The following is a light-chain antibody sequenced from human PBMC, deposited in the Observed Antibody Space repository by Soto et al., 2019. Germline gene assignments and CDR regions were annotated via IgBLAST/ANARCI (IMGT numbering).Light chain of an antibody. CDR3: QQINGYPLT. J-gene: IGKJ4*01. CDR2: AAS. Sequence: DIQMTQSPSTLSGSVGDRVTITCRASQTISSWLAWYQQKPGKAPKLLIYAASTLHTGVPSRFSGSGSGTEFTLTISSLQPEDFATFICQQINGYPLTFGGGTKVDIK. CDR1: QTISSW. V-gene: IGKV1-5*01.